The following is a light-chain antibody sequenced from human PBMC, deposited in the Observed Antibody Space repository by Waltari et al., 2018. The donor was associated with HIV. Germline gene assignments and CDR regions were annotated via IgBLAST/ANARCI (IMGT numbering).Light chain of an antibody. CDR1: QDVSNW. V-gene: IGKV1-5*03. J-gene: IGKJ5*01. CDR3: QQYNSDPS. CDR2: KAS. Sequence: DIHMTQSPSTLSAFIGDRVTITCRASQDVSNWLAWYQQKPGKAPKLLIHKASVLENGVSLRFSGSGFGTEFILIIDSLEPDDFATYYCQQYNSDPSFGQGTRLEMK.